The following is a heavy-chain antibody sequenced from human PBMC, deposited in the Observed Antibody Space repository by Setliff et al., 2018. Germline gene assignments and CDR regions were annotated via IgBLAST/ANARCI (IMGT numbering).Heavy chain of an antibody. Sequence: ASVKVSCKASGYTSTSHYMHWVRQAPGLGLEWMGTINPSSGRTSYAQKFQGRVTMTRDTSTSTVYMDMSSLRSEDTAVYYCARDVFPYHYEGAFDIWGQGTMVTV. CDR1: GYTSTSHY. CDR3: ARDVFPYHYEGAFDI. CDR2: INPSSGRT. D-gene: IGHD3-22*01. V-gene: IGHV1-46*01. J-gene: IGHJ3*02.